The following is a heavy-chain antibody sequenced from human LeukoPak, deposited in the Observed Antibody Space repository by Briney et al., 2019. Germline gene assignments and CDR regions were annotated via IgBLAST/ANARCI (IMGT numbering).Heavy chain of an antibody. CDR3: ARVTSRLGWFDP. CDR1: GGSFSGYY. V-gene: IGHV4-34*01. J-gene: IGHJ5*02. CDR2: INHRGST. D-gene: IGHD1-14*01. Sequence: SETLSLTCALYGGSFSGYYWSWIRQPPGKGLEWIGDINHRGSTNSKPSLKSRVTISVDTSKNQFSLKLRSVTAADTAVYYCARVTSRLGWFDPWGQGTLVTVSS.